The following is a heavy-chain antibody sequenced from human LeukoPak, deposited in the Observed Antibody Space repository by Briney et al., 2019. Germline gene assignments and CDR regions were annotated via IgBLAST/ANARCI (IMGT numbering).Heavy chain of an antibody. D-gene: IGHD6-13*01. V-gene: IGHV3-48*01. Sequence: PGGSLRLSCAASGFTFNTYTFNWVRQAPGKGLEWVAFISSTSTFTYYADSVKGRFTISRDNAKNSLFLQMNSLRVEDTAIYYCARGCNHQIAAANDYWGQGALVTVSS. CDR3: ARGCNHQIAAANDY. CDR1: GFTFNTYT. CDR2: ISSTSTFT. J-gene: IGHJ4*02.